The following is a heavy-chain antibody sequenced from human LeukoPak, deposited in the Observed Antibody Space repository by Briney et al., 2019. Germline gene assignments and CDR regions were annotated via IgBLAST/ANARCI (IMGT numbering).Heavy chain of an antibody. CDR2: IYSSGTT. J-gene: IGHJ4*02. V-gene: IGHV4-4*07. CDR1: GDSVSSYY. CDR3: AREGSSRPFDY. D-gene: IGHD1-26*01. Sequence: TSETLSFTCTVSGDSVSSYYWTWIRQPAGKGLEWIGRIYSSGTTHYNPSLKSRVTMSVDTSKNQFTLKLSSVTAADTAVYYCAREGSSRPFDYWGQGTLVTVSS.